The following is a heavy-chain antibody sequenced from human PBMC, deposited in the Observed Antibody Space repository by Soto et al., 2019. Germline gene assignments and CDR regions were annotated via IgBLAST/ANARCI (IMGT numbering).Heavy chain of an antibody. CDR2: IYYSGNT. V-gene: IGHV4-31*03. CDR1: GGSISSSDYY. CDR3: ARGRSAAKVVTCYFDY. J-gene: IGHJ4*02. D-gene: IGHD2-21*02. Sequence: PSETLSLTCTVSGGSISSSDYYWSWIRQHPGKGLEWIGYIYYSGNTYYNPSLKSRLTISVDTSKNQFSLKLNSVTAADTAVYYCARGRSAAKVVTCYFDYWGQGTLVTVSS.